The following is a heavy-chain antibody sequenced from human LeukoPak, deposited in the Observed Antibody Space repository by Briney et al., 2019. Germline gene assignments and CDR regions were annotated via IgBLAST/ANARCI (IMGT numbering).Heavy chain of an antibody. CDR3: ARDYYDRSVQGNWFDP. D-gene: IGHD3-22*01. J-gene: IGHJ5*02. V-gene: IGHV3-23*01. CDR2: ITGSGGST. CDR1: GFTFSSCA. Sequence: GGSLRLSCAASGFTFSSCAMNWVRQAPGKGLEWVSLITGSGGSTYYTDSVKGRFTISRDNSKNTLYLQMNSLTAEDTAVYYCARDYYDRSVQGNWFDPWGQGTLVTVSS.